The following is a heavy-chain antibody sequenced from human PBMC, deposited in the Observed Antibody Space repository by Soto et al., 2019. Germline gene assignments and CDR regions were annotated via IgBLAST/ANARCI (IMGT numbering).Heavy chain of an antibody. CDR2: TSYTGGT. CDR1: TDSSSCTNYY. V-gene: IGHV4-39*01. J-gene: IGHJ4*02. CDR3: ERHRIEVAWLGLYF. D-gene: IGHD6-19*01. Sequence: PSETLSLTCTVSTDSSSCTNYYWGWIRQPPGKGLQWIGSTSYTGGTFYNPSLKGRVVISFDTSKKQSSLQVTSVTAADTAVYFCERHRIEVAWLGLYFWGQGSPVTVPS.